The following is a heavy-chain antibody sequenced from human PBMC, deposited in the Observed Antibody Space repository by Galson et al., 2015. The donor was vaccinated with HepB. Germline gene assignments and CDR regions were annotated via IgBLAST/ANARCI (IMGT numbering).Heavy chain of an antibody. V-gene: IGHV3-21*01. CDR2: ISSSSSYI. Sequence: SLRLSCAASGFTFSSYSMNWVRQAPGKGLEWVSSISSSSSYIYYADSVKGRFTISRDNAKNSLYLQMNSLRAEDTAVYYCARGRYCSSTSCYTGGWFDPWGQGTLVTVSS. CDR1: GFTFSSYS. D-gene: IGHD2-2*02. CDR3: ARGRYCSSTSCYTGGWFDP. J-gene: IGHJ5*02.